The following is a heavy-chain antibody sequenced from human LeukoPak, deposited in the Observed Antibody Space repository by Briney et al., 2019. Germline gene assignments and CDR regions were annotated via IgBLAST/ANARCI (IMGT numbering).Heavy chain of an antibody. CDR1: GFTFSSFS. D-gene: IGHD3-10*02. Sequence: PGGSLRLSCAASGFTFSSFSIHWVRQPPGKGLEWVALISYDGSNTYYADSVEGRFTISRDNAKNSLYLQMNSLRAEDTAVYYCAEIGITMIGGVWGKGTTVTISS. V-gene: IGHV3-30*04. J-gene: IGHJ6*04. CDR3: AEIGITMIGGV. CDR2: ISYDGSNT.